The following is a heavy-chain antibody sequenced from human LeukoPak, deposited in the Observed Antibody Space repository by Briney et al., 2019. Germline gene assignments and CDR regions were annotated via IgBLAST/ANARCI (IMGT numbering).Heavy chain of an antibody. CDR1: GGTFSSYA. D-gene: IGHD3-22*01. Sequence: SVKVSCKASGGTFSSYAISWVRQAPGQGLEWMGRIIPILGIANYAQKFQGRVTITADRSTSTAYMELSSLRSEDTAVYYCARDPHYYDSSEGYWGQGTLVTVSS. CDR3: ARDPHYYDSSEGY. V-gene: IGHV1-69*04. CDR2: IIPILGIA. J-gene: IGHJ4*02.